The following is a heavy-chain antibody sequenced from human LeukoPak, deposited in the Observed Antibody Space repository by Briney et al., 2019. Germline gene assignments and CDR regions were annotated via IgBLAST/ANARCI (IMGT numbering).Heavy chain of an antibody. CDR2: IIPIFGTA. V-gene: IGHV1-69*13. J-gene: IGHJ4*02. D-gene: IGHD2-15*01. Sequence: SVKVSCKASGGTFSSYPISWVRQAPGQGLEWMGGIIPIFGTANYAQKFQGRVTITADESTSTAYMELSSLRSEDTAVYYCARALSGGSYFDALDYWGQGTLVTVSS. CDR1: GGTFSSYP. CDR3: ARALSGGSYFDALDY.